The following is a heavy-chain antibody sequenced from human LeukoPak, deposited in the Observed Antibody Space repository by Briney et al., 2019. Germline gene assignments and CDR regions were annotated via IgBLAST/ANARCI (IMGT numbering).Heavy chain of an antibody. CDR2: ISSSGNTI. J-gene: IGHJ3*02. CDR3: ANKYGSEPRDAFDI. CDR1: GFTFSTYS. Sequence: PGGSLTLSCAASGFTFSTYSMNWVRQAPGKGLEWVSYISSSGNTIYYADSVKGRFTISRDNAKNSLYLQMSSLRDEDTAVYYCANKYGSEPRDAFDIWGQGTTVTVSS. V-gene: IGHV3-48*02. D-gene: IGHD3-10*01.